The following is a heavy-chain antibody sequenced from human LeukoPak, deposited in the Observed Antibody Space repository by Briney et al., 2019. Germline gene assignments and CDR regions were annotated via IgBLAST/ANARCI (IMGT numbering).Heavy chain of an antibody. CDR1: GYTFTSYG. Sequence: ASVKVSCKASGYTFTSYGISWVRQAPGQGLEWMGWISAYNGNTNYAQKLQGRVTMTTDTSTSTAYMELRSLRSDDTALYYCAKDIESWPTFGGVMGFGAFDIWGQGTMVTVSS. CDR2: ISAYNGNT. V-gene: IGHV1-18*01. J-gene: IGHJ3*02. D-gene: IGHD3-16*01. CDR3: AKDIESWPTFGGVMGFGAFDI.